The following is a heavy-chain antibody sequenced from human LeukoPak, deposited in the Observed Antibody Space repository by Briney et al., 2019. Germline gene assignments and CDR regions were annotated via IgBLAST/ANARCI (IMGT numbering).Heavy chain of an antibody. CDR3: ARAFLGTWYYFDS. CDR1: GGSISSYY. Sequence: SETLSLTCTVSGGSISSYYWNWIRQPPGKGLEWIGYIFYSGRTNYNPSLQSRVTISVDASKIQCSLMLSSVTAADTAVYYCARAFLGTWYYFDSWGQGTLVTVSS. V-gene: IGHV4-59*01. J-gene: IGHJ4*02. D-gene: IGHD7-27*01. CDR2: IFYSGRT.